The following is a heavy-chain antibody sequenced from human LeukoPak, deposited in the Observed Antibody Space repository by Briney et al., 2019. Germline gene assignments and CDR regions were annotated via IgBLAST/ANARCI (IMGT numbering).Heavy chain of an antibody. CDR2: IYYSGST. V-gene: IGHV4-39*07. CDR1: GGSISSYY. D-gene: IGHD3-10*01. J-gene: IGHJ5*02. Sequence: SETLSLTCTVSGGSISSYYWGWIRQPPGKGLERIGSIYYSGSTYYNPSLKSRVTISVDTSKNQFSLKLSSVTAADTAVYYCARDRGVRGVMSNWFDPRGQGTLVTVS. CDR3: ARDRGVRGVMSNWFDP.